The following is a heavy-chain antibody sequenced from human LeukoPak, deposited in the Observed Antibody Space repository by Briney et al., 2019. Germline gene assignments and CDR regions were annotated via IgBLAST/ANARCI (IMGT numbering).Heavy chain of an antibody. CDR2: ISSSGSTI. V-gene: IGHV3-48*03. D-gene: IGHD2-2*01. CDR3: ARDRYQDAFDI. J-gene: IGHJ3*02. Sequence: GGSLRLSCAASGFTFSSYEMNWVRQAPGKGLEWVSYISSSGSTIYCADSVKGRFTISRDNAKNSLYLQMNSLRAEDTAVYYCARDRYQDAFDIWGQGTMVTVSS. CDR1: GFTFSSYE.